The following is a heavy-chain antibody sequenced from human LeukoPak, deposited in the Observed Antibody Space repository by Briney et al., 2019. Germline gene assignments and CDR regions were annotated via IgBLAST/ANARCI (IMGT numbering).Heavy chain of an antibody. CDR2: IWYGGSNK. J-gene: IGHJ4*02. CDR3: ARFRVGTVGATKYRDFDY. D-gene: IGHD1-26*01. CDR1: GFTFSTYG. V-gene: IGHV3-33*08. Sequence: GRSLRLSCAASGFTFSTYGMHWVRQAPGKGLEWVALIWYGGSNKYYADSVKGRFTISRDNLKNTLYLQMNSLRAEDTAVYYCARFRVGTVGATKYRDFDYWGQGTLVTVSS.